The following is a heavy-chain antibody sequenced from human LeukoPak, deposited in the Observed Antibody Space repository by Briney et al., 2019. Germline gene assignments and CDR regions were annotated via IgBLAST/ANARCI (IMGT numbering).Heavy chain of an antibody. V-gene: IGHV1-2*02. D-gene: IGHD2-15*01. J-gene: IGHJ4*02. Sequence: ASVKVSCKASGYTFTGYYMHWVRQAPGQGLEWMGWINPNSGGTNYAQKFQGRVTMTRDTSISTAYMELSRLRSDDTAVYYCAREGRGRTRTPQPKYYYFDYWGQGTLVTVSS. CDR3: AREGRGRTRTPQPKYYYFDY. CDR1: GYTFTGYY. CDR2: INPNSGGT.